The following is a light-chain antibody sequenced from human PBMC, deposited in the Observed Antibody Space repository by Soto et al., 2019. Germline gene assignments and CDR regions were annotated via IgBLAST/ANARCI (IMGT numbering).Light chain of an antibody. J-gene: IGLJ2*01. Sequence: QSVLTQPASVSGSPGQSITISCTGTSSDVGSYNLVSWYQQHPGEAPKLMIYEVTQRPSGVPNRFSGSKSGNTASLTISGLQAEDEGDYFCCLYAGMTTHVIFGGGTQLTVL. CDR2: EVT. V-gene: IGLV2-23*02. CDR3: CLYAGMTTHVI. CDR1: SSDVGSYNL.